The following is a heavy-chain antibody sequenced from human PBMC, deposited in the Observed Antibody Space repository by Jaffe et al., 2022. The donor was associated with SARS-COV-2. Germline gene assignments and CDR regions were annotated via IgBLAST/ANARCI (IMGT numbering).Heavy chain of an antibody. D-gene: IGHD6-13*01. J-gene: IGHJ4*02. CDR3: ARGGGVAAAGFDY. CDR1: GFTFSSYA. Sequence: QVQLVESGGGVVQPGRSLRLSCAASGFTFSSYAMHWVRQAPGKGLEWVAVISYDGSNKYYADSVKGRFTISRDNSKNTLYLQMNSLRAEDTAVYYCARGGGVAAAGFDYWGQGTLVTVSS. V-gene: IGHV3-30-3*01. CDR2: ISYDGSNK.